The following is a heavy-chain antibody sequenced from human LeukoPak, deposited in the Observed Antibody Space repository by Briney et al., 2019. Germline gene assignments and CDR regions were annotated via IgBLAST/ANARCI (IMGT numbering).Heavy chain of an antibody. D-gene: IGHD4-23*01. Sequence: SETLSLTCSVSGGSISSYYWSWIRQPPGKGLEWIGCVSYSGTTKYSPSLKSRVTISVDTSKNQLSLKLTSVTAADTAVYYCARELGATVVNYGMDVWGQGTTVTVSS. CDR2: VSYSGTT. V-gene: IGHV4-59*01. J-gene: IGHJ6*02. CDR1: GGSISSYY. CDR3: ARELGATVVNYGMDV.